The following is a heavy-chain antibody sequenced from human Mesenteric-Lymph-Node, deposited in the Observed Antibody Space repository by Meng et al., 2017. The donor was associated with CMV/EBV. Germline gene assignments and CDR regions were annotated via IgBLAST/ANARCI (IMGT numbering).Heavy chain of an antibody. J-gene: IGHJ6*02. CDR3: ARDIEGGYNFPGTDV. D-gene: IGHD5-24*01. Sequence: GESLKISCAASGFTFSSYAMHWVRQAPGKGLEWVAVISYDGSNKYYADSVKGRFTISRDNSKNTLYLQMNSLRAEDTAVYYCARDIEGGYNFPGTDVWGQGTTVTVSS. V-gene: IGHV3-30-3*01. CDR2: ISYDGSNK. CDR1: GFTFSSYA.